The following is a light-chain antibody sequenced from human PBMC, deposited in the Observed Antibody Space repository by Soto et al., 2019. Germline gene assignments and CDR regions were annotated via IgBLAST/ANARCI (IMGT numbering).Light chain of an antibody. CDR1: NSNIASNT. Sequence: QSVRTQPPSASETPGQTVSISCSGSNSNIASNTVNWYQHLPGTAPKLLIYYNNQRPSGVPDRFSGSKSGTSASLAISGLQSEDESDYYCAAWDDTLKRSVFGTGTKVTVL. CDR2: YNN. CDR3: AAWDDTLKRSV. V-gene: IGLV1-44*01. J-gene: IGLJ1*01.